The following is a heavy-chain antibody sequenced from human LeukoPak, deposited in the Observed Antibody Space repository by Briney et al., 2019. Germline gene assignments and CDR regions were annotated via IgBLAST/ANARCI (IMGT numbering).Heavy chain of an antibody. CDR2: IKQDGSEK. D-gene: IGHD1-26*01. J-gene: IGHJ3*02. CDR1: GFTCSSSW. Sequence: GGSLRLSCAASGFTCSSSWMSWVRQAPGKGLEWVAHIKQDGSEKYYVDSVKGRFTISRDNAKNSLYLQMNSLRAEDTAVYYCARVASGTFYDAYDIWGQGTRVTVSS. V-gene: IGHV3-7*01. CDR3: ARVASGTFYDAYDI.